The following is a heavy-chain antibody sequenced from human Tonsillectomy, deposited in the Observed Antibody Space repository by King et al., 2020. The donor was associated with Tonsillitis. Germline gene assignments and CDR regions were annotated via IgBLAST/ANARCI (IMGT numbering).Heavy chain of an antibody. Sequence: VQLVESGGGVVQPGRSLRLSCAASGFTLTTYGMHWVRQAPGKGLEWVAVIWYDGSETYYADSVKGRFTISRDISKNTLYLEMNSLRVEDTAVYYCARGWGVGACFFDPWGQGTLVTVSS. CDR2: IWYDGSET. CDR1: GFTLTTYG. V-gene: IGHV3-33*08. D-gene: IGHD1-26*01. J-gene: IGHJ5*02. CDR3: ARGWGVGACFFDP.